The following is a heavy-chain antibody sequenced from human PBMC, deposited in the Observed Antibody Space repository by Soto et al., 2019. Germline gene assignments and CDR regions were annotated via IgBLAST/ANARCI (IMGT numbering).Heavy chain of an antibody. CDR1: GGSLSDYN. D-gene: IGHD6-19*01. CDR2: INHSGGT. J-gene: IGHJ4*02. Sequence: SETLSLTCAVYGGSLSDYNWSWIRQSPGKGLEWIGEINHSGGTNYNPSLTSRATLSVDTSKNQVSLKLSSVTAADSAMYYCARDPQGDGCLDCDYWGQGTLVTVSS. V-gene: IGHV4-34*01. CDR3: ARDPQGDGCLDCDY.